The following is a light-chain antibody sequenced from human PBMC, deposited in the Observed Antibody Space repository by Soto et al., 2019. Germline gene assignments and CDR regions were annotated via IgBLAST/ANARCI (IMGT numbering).Light chain of an antibody. CDR3: QQYGSSPPT. V-gene: IGKV3-20*01. Sequence: ENVLTQSPCTLSLSPGERATLSCRASQSVSSSYLAWYQQKPGQAPRLLIYGASSRATGIPDRFSGSGSGTDFTLTISRLEPEDFAVYYCQQYGSSPPTFGQGTRLEIK. CDR1: QSVSSSY. CDR2: GAS. J-gene: IGKJ5*01.